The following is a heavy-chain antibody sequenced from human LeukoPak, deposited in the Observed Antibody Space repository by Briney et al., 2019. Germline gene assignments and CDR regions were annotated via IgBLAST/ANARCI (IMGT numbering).Heavy chain of an antibody. CDR1: GFTFSSYV. CDR2: IGDGGGNT. CDR3: AKGPELATLFYFDY. Sequence: GGSLRLSCAASGFTFSSYVLSWVRQAPWKGLEWVSTIGDGGGNTYYADSVKGRFTVSRDNSKNTLYLQMNSLRGEDTAVYYCAKGPELATLFYFDYWGQGTLVTVSS. V-gene: IGHV3-23*01. J-gene: IGHJ4*02. D-gene: IGHD1-14*01.